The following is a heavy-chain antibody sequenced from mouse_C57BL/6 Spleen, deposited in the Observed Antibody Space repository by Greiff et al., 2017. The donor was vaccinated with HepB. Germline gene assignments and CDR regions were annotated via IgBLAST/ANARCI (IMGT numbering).Heavy chain of an antibody. D-gene: IGHD1-1*01. V-gene: IGHV1-4*01. CDR2: INPSSGYT. J-gene: IGHJ2*01. CDR3: ARRRYYGSSSYYFDY. CDR1: GYTFTSYT. Sequence: LVESGAELARPGASVKMSCKASGYTFTSYTMHWVKQRPGQGLEWIGYINPSSGYTKYNQKFKDKATLTADKSSSTAYMQLSSLTSEDSAVYYCARRRYYGSSSYYFDYWGQGTTLTVSS.